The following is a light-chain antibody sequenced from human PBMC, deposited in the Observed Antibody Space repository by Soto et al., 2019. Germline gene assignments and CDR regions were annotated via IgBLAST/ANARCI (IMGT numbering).Light chain of an antibody. J-gene: IGKJ1*01. CDR2: KSS. Sequence: DIQMTQSPSTLSASVGDRVTITCRASQSIGNWLAWYQQKLGKAPKLLIYKSSNLETGVPSRFSGSGSGTEFTLTISCLQPDDFAIYYCQQYNDYPRTFGQGPKVEIK. V-gene: IGKV1-5*03. CDR3: QQYNDYPRT. CDR1: QSIGNW.